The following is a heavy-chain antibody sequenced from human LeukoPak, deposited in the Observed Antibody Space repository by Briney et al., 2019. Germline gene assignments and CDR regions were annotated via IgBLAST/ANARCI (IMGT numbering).Heavy chain of an antibody. D-gene: IGHD5-12*01. CDR3: TRDSSGYDWFYDY. CDR2: IYYSGST. V-gene: IGHV4-30-4*07. J-gene: IGHJ4*02. CDR1: GGSISSGGYS. Sequence: SETLSLTCAVSGGSISSGGYSWSWIRQPPGEGLEWIGYIYYSGSTYYNPSLKSRVTISVDTSKKQFSLMLSSVTAADTAVYYCTRDSSGYDWFYDYWGQGTLVTVSS.